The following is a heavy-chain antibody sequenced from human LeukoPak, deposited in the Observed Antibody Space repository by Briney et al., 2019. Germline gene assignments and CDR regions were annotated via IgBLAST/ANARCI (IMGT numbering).Heavy chain of an antibody. CDR1: GFTFSIYA. CDR3: AKAPVTTCRGAFCYPFDY. D-gene: IGHD2-15*01. Sequence: GGSLRLSCAASGFTFSIYAMSWVRQAPGKGLEWVSTISGSGGSTYYADSVKGRFTISRDSSKNTLFLQMNRLRPEDAAVYYCAKAPVTTCRGAFCYPFDYWGLGTLVTVSS. V-gene: IGHV3-23*01. J-gene: IGHJ4*02. CDR2: ISGSGGST.